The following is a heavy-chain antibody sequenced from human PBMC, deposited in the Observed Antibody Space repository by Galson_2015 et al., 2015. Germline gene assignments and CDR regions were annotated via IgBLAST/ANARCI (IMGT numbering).Heavy chain of an antibody. Sequence: SLRLSCAASGFTFSSYGMHWVRQAPGKGLEWVAVISYDGSNKYYADSVKGRFTISRDNSKNTLYLQMNSLRAEDTAVYYCATSWGLYFDYWGQGTLVTVSS. D-gene: IGHD3-16*01. CDR3: ATSWGLYFDY. J-gene: IGHJ4*02. V-gene: IGHV3-30*03. CDR1: GFTFSSYG. CDR2: ISYDGSNK.